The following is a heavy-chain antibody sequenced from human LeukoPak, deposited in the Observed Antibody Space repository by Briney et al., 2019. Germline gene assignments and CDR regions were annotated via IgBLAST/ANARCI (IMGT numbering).Heavy chain of an antibody. CDR2: ISYGGSNK. D-gene: IGHD4-17*01. Sequence: TGGSLRLSCAASGFTFSTYGMHWVRQAPGKGLEWVAVISYGGSNKYYADSVRGRFTISRDNSKNTLYLQMNSLRAEDTAVYYCAKAGYGDYFSTTFDLWGRGTLVTVSS. CDR1: GFTFSTYG. CDR3: AKAGYGDYFSTTFDL. V-gene: IGHV3-30*18. J-gene: IGHJ2*01.